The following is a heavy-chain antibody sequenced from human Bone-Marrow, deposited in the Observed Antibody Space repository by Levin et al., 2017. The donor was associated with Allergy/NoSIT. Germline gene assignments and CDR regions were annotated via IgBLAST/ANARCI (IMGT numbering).Heavy chain of an antibody. CDR1: GFTFSSYS. CDR3: ARDSKHAFDY. J-gene: IGHJ4*02. D-gene: IGHD2/OR15-2a*01. Sequence: GASVKVSCAASGFTFSSYSMNWVRQAPGRGLEWLSYISGGSGTIYYADSVKGRFTISRGNAENSLFLQMSSLRDEDTAVYYCARDSKHAFDYWGQGTLVTVSS. V-gene: IGHV3-48*02. CDR2: ISGGSGTI.